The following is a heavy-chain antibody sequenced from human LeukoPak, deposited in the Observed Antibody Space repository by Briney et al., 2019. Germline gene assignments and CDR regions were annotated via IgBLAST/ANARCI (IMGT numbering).Heavy chain of an antibody. D-gene: IGHD2-15*01. CDR2: IIPIFGTA. V-gene: IGHV1-69*05. CDR1: GGTFSSYA. CDR3: ARALVVVAANYYFDY. J-gene: IGHJ4*02. Sequence: SVKVSCKASGGTFSSYAISWVRQAPGQGLEWMGRIIPIFGTANYAQKFQGRVTITTDESTSTAYMELSSLRSEDTAVYYCARALVVVAANYYFDYRGQGTLVTVSS.